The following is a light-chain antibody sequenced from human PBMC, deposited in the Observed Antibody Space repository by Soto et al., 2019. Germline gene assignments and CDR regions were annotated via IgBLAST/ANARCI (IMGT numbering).Light chain of an antibody. Sequence: DVVMTQSPLSLPVTLGQPASISCRSSQSLVFSDGNTYLNWFQQRPGQSPRRLIYNVSNRDSGVPDRLSGSGSDTNFTMKISGVEAQDGGVYYCMKAKSWTFGQGTKVEIK. CDR1: QSLVFSDGNTY. CDR2: NVS. J-gene: IGKJ1*01. V-gene: IGKV2-30*01. CDR3: MKAKSWT.